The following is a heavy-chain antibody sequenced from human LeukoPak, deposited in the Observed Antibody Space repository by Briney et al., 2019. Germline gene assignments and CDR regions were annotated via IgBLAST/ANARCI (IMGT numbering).Heavy chain of an antibody. CDR1: GGSFSGYY. CDR2: INHSGST. V-gene: IGHV4-34*01. CDR3: ARGAPMVRGAPQPNWFDP. J-gene: IGHJ5*02. D-gene: IGHD3-10*01. Sequence: PETLSLTCAVYGGSFSGYYWSWIRQPPGKGLEWIGEINHSGSTNYNPSLKSRVTISVDTSENQFSLKLSSVTAADTAVYYCARGAPMVRGAPQPNWFDPWGQGTLVTVSS.